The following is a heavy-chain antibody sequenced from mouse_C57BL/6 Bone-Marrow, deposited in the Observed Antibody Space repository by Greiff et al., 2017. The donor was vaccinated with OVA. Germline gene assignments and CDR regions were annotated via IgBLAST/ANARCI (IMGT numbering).Heavy chain of an antibody. CDR3: TRGNYGRPYWYFDV. V-gene: IGHV6-6*01. D-gene: IGHD1-1*01. J-gene: IGHJ1*03. CDR2: IRNKANNHAT. CDR1: GFTFSDAW. Sequence: EVKLQESGGGLVQPGGSMKLSCAASGFTFSDAWMDWVRQSPEKGLEWVAEIRNKANNHATYYAESVKGRFTISRDDSKSSVYLQMNSLRAEDTGIYYCTRGNYGRPYWYFDVWGTGTTVTVSS.